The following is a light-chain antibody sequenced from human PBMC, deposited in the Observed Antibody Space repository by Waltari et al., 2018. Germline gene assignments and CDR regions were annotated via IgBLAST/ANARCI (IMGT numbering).Light chain of an antibody. CDR2: AAS. CDR1: QTVTNY. CDR3: QQGYSSPRT. V-gene: IGKV1-39*01. J-gene: IGKJ1*01. Sequence: DIQLTQSPSSLSASVGDRVIITCRASQTVTNYLNWYQQKEGKAPELLISAASSLQSGVPSRFTGSGSGTEFTLAISNLQRDDFVTYYCQQGYSSPRTFGQGTKV.